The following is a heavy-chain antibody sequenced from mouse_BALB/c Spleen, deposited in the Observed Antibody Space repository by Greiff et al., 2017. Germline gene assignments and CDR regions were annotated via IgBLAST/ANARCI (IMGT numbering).Heavy chain of an antibody. D-gene: IGHD1-1*01. Sequence: QVHVKQPGAELAKPGASVKMSCKASGYTFTSYWMHWVKQRPGQGLEWIGYINPSTGYTEYNQKFKDKATLTADKSSSTAYMQLSSLTSEDSAVYYCARSPLYYYGSSPYYFDYWGQGTTLTVSS. CDR2: INPSTGYT. J-gene: IGHJ2*01. CDR3: ARSPLYYYGSSPYYFDY. V-gene: IGHV1-7*01. CDR1: GYTFTSYW.